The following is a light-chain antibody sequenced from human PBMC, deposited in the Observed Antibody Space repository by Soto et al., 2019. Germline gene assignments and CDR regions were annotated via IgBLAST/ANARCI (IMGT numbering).Light chain of an antibody. CDR3: QQYGTARFS. CDR2: GAS. V-gene: IGKV3-20*01. J-gene: IGKJ2*03. CDR1: QSVSSSF. Sequence: EIVLTQSPGTLSLSPGERATLSCRASQSVSSSFLAWYRQKPGQAPRLLIYGASTRAPGIPDRFSGSGSGTDFTLTISRLEREDFAVYYCQQYGTARFSFGQGTKVEIK.